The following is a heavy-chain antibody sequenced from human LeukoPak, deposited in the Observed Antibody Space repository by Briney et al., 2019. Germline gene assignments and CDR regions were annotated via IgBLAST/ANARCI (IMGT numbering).Heavy chain of an antibody. V-gene: IGHV1-8*03. CDR2: MNPNSGNT. CDR3: AREGFDY. J-gene: IGHJ4*02. Sequence: GASVKVSCKASGYTFTSYDINWVRQATGQGLEWMGYMNPNSGNTGYAQKFQARVTITWDTSMSTAYKELSSLRSEDTAVYYCAREGFDYWGQGTLVTVSS. CDR1: GYTFTSYD.